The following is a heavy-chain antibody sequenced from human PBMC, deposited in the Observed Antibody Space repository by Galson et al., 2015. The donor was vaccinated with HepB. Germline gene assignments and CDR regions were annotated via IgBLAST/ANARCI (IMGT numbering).Heavy chain of an antibody. CDR3: ARDGLVRYSGSYGRWFDP. CDR2: IYHSGST. V-gene: IGHV4-38-2*02. D-gene: IGHD1-26*01. Sequence: LSLTCTVSGYSISSGYYWGWIRQPPGKGLEWIGSIYHSGSTYYNPSLKSRVTISVDTSKNQFSLKLSSVTAADTAVYYCARDGLVRYSGSYGRWFDPWGQGTLVTVSS. CDR1: GYSISSGYY. J-gene: IGHJ5*02.